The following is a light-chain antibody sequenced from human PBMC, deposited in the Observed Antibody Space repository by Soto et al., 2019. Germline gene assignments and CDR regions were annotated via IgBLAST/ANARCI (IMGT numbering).Light chain of an antibody. V-gene: IGKV1-12*01. Sequence: DIQMTQSPSSLSASVGDRVTITCRASQDIGSHLAWYQQRPGKAPKILISETSTLESGVPSKFSGTGYGTDFTLTISSLQPEDFATYYCQQTFSIPRTFGPGTKVDIK. CDR2: ETS. CDR1: QDIGSH. CDR3: QQTFSIPRT. J-gene: IGKJ3*01.